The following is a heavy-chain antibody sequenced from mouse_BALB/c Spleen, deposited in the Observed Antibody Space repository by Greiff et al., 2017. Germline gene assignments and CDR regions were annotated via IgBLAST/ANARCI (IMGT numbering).Heavy chain of an antibody. CDR2: IYPGSGST. V-gene: IGHV1-55*01. Sequence: VQLQQSGAELVKPGTSVKLSCKASGYNFTSYWINWVKLRPGQGLEWIGDIYPGSGSTNYNEKFKSKATLTVDTSSSTAYMQLSSLASEDSALYYCASRWAVDYAMDYWGQGTSVTVSS. CDR3: ASRWAVDYAMDY. CDR1: GYNFTSYW. J-gene: IGHJ4*01. D-gene: IGHD3-3*01.